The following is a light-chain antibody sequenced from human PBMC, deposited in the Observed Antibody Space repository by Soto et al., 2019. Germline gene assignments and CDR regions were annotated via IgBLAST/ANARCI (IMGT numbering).Light chain of an antibody. CDR2: RND. Sequence: QSVLTQPPSASGTPGQRVTISCSGSSSNIGSNYVYWYQQFPGTAPKLLISRNDQRPSGVPDRFSGSKSGTSASLAISGLRSEDEADYYCAAWDASLRGRFFGTGTKLTVL. CDR3: AAWDASLRGRF. CDR1: SSNIGSNY. J-gene: IGLJ1*01. V-gene: IGLV1-47*01.